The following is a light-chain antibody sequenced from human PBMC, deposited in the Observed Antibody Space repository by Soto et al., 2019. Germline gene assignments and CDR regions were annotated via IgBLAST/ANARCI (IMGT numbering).Light chain of an antibody. CDR3: QQSSGIPYT. Sequence: DIQMTQSPSSLSASVGDRVTITCRASQTISTYLNWYQQNPGKAPKLLIYAASSLQRGVPSRFSGSGSGTDFTLTISSLQPEDFATYYCQQSSGIPYTFGQGTKLEIK. V-gene: IGKV1-39*01. J-gene: IGKJ2*01. CDR1: QTISTY. CDR2: AAS.